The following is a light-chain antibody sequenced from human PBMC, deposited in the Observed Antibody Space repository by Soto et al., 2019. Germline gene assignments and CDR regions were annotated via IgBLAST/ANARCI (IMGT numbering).Light chain of an antibody. J-gene: IGKJ1*01. CDR3: QQSYDIEWT. CDR1: QSISSY. V-gene: IGKV1-39*01. CDR2: AAS. Sequence: DIQMTQSPSSLSASVGDRVTITCRASQSISSYLNWYQHKPGKAPKLLIYAASSLQSGVPSRFSGSGSGTDFTLTISGLQPEDFAIYYCQQSYDIEWTFGQGTRV.